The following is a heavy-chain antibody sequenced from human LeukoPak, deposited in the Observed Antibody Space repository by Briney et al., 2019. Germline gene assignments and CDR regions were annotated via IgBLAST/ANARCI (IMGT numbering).Heavy chain of an antibody. CDR3: ARDSGTTGEVKFDP. CDR2: ISGSGTI. J-gene: IGHJ5*02. D-gene: IGHD3-10*01. V-gene: IGHV4-4*07. CDR1: GGSIHSY. Sequence: SETLSLTCTVSGGSIHSYWSWIRQPAGKGLEWIGRISGSGTITYNHALQSRLTISIDTSKNQFSLKLMSVTAADTAVYYCARDSGTTGEVKFDPWGQGTLVTVSS.